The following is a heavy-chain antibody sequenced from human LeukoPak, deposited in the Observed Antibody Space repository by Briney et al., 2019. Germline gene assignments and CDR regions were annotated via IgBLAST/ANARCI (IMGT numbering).Heavy chain of an antibody. CDR2: ISGYNGNT. CDR1: GYAFSSYG. Sequence: PGASVKVSCKASGYAFSSYGLSWVRQAPGQGLGWLGWISGYNGNTNYAQKLQGRVPMTTDTSTSTAYMELWGLRSDDTAVYYCARDSGGSYRHPYYFDFWGQGSLVTVSS. J-gene: IGHJ4*02. D-gene: IGHD2-15*01. V-gene: IGHV1-18*01. CDR3: ARDSGGSYRHPYYFDF.